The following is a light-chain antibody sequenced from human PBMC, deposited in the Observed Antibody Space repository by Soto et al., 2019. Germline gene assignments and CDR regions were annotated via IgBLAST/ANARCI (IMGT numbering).Light chain of an antibody. V-gene: IGKV3-15*01. Sequence: EIVMAQSPATRAVSPGERSTLSGRASQSLSTNLVCYQQRPGQDPRLLIYGSSTRATGIPARFSGSGSGTEFTLNISSLQSAEFAVYYCHQYSKLWTFGQGTKVELQ. CDR2: GSS. J-gene: IGKJ1*01. CDR3: HQYSKLWT. CDR1: QSLSTN.